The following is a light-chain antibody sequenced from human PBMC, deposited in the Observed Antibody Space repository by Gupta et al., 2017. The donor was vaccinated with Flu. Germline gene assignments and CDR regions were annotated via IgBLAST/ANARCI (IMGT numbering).Light chain of an antibody. CDR2: AAS. CDR1: QSISNY. Sequence: DIQMTQSPSSLSASVGDRVTITCRASQSISNYLNWYQQKPGKAPKVLISAASSLQSGVPSRFSGSGSGTDFSLTISSLQPEDFATYYCQQRDSTPETFGHGTKVDIK. J-gene: IGKJ3*01. CDR3: QQRDSTPET. V-gene: IGKV1-39*01.